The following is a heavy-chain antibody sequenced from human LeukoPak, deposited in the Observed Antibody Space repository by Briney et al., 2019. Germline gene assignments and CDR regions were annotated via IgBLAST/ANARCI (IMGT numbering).Heavy chain of an antibody. CDR3: ARDPGTIFGPLSGMDV. J-gene: IGHJ6*02. CDR1: GFTFSDYY. D-gene: IGHD3-3*01. Sequence: PGGSLRLSCAAPGFTFSDYYMSWIRQAPGKGLEWVSYISSSSSYTNYADSVKGRFTISRDNAKNSLYLQMNSLRAEDTAVYYCARDPGTIFGPLSGMDVWGQGTTVTVSS. V-gene: IGHV3-11*06. CDR2: ISSSSSYT.